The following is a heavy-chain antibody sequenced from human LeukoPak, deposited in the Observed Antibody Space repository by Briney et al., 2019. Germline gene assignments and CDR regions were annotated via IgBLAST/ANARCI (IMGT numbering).Heavy chain of an antibody. J-gene: IGHJ4*02. CDR3: ARDLQYYYGSGSAKGRLDY. CDR1: GGTFSSYA. V-gene: IGHV1-69*04. D-gene: IGHD3-10*01. CDR2: IIPILGIA. Sequence: ASVKVSCKASGGTFSSYAISWVRQAPGQGLEWMGRIIPILGIANYAQKFQGRVTITADKSTSTAYMELSSLRSEGTAVYYCARDLQYYYGSGSAKGRLDYWGQGTLVTVSS.